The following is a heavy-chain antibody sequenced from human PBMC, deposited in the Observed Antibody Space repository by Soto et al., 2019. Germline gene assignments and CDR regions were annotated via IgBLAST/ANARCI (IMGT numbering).Heavy chain of an antibody. CDR3: ARDSSRWPRVGNWFDP. J-gene: IGHJ5*02. CDR1: GFTFSSYG. D-gene: IGHD6-13*01. V-gene: IGHV3-33*01. Sequence: QVQLVESGGGVVQPGRSLRLSCAASGFTFSSYGMHWVRQAPGKGLEWVAVIWYDGSNKYYADSVKGRFTISRDNSKKTLYLQMNSLSAEDTAVYYCARDSSRWPRVGNWFDPWGKGTLVPVSS. CDR2: IWYDGSNK.